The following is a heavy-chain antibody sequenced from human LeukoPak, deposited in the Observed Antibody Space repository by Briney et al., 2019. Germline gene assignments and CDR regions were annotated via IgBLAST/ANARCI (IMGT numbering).Heavy chain of an antibody. CDR3: VRERLWFGDFN. CDR1: GFTFRNYL. V-gene: IGHV3-74*01. Sequence: GGSLRLACVASGFTFRNYLMHWGRQAPGKGLVWVSRINSDGTSTTYADSGKGRFTISRDNAKKTLYLQMNSLRVEATAVSSCVRERLWFGDFNWGQGTLVTASS. CDR2: INSDGTST. J-gene: IGHJ4*02. D-gene: IGHD3-10*01.